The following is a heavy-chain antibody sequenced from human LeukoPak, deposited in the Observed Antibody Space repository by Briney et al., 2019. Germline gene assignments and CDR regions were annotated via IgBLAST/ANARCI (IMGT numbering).Heavy chain of an antibody. V-gene: IGHV1-2*02. D-gene: IGHD3-10*01. J-gene: IGHJ4*02. CDR3: ASLGWYYYGSGSFFDY. Sequence: GASVKVSCKASGYTFTGYYMHWVRQAPGQGLEWMGWINPNSGGTNYAQKFQGRVTMTRDTSISTAYMELSRLRSDDTAVYYCASLGWYYYGSGSFFDYWGQGTLVTVSS. CDR1: GYTFTGYY. CDR2: INPNSGGT.